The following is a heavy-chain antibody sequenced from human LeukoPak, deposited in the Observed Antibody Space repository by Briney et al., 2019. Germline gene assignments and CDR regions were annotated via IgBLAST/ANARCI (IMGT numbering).Heavy chain of an antibody. D-gene: IGHD5-12*01. Sequence: PGGSLRLSCAASGFTVSSNYMSWVRQAPGKGLEWVSSISSTGTYIYFADSVKGRFTISRDNAKNSLYLQMNSLRAEDTAVYYCARVEASGYDYGAFDYWGQGTLVTVSS. CDR2: ISSTGTYI. CDR1: GFTVSSNY. J-gene: IGHJ4*02. V-gene: IGHV3-21*01. CDR3: ARVEASGYDYGAFDY.